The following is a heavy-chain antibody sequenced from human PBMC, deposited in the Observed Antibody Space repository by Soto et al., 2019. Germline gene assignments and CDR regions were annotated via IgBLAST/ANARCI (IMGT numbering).Heavy chain of an antibody. CDR3: VKGHSDSYYYFDY. Sequence: EVQLLESGGALVQPGESLRLSCAASGFTFSFCAMSWVRQAPGKGLEWVSSMRGSNGDTYYADSVKGWFTISRDNSKNTLYLQMNSLRVEDTALYYCVKGHSDSYYYFDYWGQGALVTVSS. J-gene: IGHJ4*02. CDR2: MRGSNGDT. D-gene: IGHD3-22*01. CDR1: GFTFSFCA. V-gene: IGHV3-23*01.